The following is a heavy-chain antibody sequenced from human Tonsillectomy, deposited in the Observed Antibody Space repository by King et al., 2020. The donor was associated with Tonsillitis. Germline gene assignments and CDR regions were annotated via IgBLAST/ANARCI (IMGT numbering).Heavy chain of an antibody. V-gene: IGHV5-10-1*03. CDR3: ARLRYCSGTSCSSPGTFDF. Sequence: QLVQSGAEVKKPGESLRISCKGSGYIFTSYWIIWVRQMPGKGLEWMGRIDPSDSYTNYSQSFQGHVTVSADNSISTAYLQWSSLKASDTAMYYCARLRYCSGTSCSSPGTFDFCGQGTMVTVSS. J-gene: IGHJ3*01. D-gene: IGHD2-15*01. CDR2: IDPSDSYT. CDR1: GYIFTSYW.